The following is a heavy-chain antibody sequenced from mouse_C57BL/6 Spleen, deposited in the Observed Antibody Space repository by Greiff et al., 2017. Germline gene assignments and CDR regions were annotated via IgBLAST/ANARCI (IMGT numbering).Heavy chain of an antibody. CDR3: LYYGNDC. D-gene: IGHD2-2*01. Sequence: EVQLQQSGAELVRPGASVKLSCTASGFNIKDDYMHWVKQRPEQGLEWIGWIDPENGDTEYASKFQGKATITADTSSNTAYLQLSSLTSEDTAVYYCLYYGNDCWGQGTLVTVSA. J-gene: IGHJ3*01. CDR1: GFNIKDDY. CDR2: IDPENGDT. V-gene: IGHV14-4*01.